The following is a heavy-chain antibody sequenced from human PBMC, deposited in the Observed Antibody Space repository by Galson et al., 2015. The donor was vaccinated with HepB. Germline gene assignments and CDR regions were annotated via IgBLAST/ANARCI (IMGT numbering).Heavy chain of an antibody. J-gene: IGHJ5*02. CDR1: GFTFSSYG. Sequence: SLRLSCAASGFTFSSYGMHWVRQAPGKGLEWVAVISYDGSNKYYADSVKGRFTISRDNSKNTLFLQMNSLRAEDTAVYYCANRQAAAGFGNWFDPWGQGTLVTVSS. CDR3: ANRQAAAGFGNWFDP. CDR2: ISYDGSNK. D-gene: IGHD6-13*01. V-gene: IGHV3-30*18.